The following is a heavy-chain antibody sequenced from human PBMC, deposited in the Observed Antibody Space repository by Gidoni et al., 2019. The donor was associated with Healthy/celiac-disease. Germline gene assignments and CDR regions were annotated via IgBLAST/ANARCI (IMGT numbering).Heavy chain of an antibody. D-gene: IGHD5-12*01. CDR3: ARDWGIDGYNWGGFDY. CDR2: IYYSGST. Sequence: QLQLQESGPGLVKPSETLSLTCTVSGGSISSSSYYWGWIRQPPGKGLEWIGSIYYSGSTYYNPSLKSRVTISVDTSKNQFSLKLSSVTAADTAVYYCARDWGIDGYNWGGFDYWGQGTLVTVSS. V-gene: IGHV4-39*07. CDR1: GGSISSSSYY. J-gene: IGHJ4*02.